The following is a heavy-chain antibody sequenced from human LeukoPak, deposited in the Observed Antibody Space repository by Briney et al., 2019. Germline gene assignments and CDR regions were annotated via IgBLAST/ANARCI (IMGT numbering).Heavy chain of an antibody. CDR1: GGSFSGYY. CDR3: ARGRSYSNYRIGGFDP. J-gene: IGHJ5*02. CDR2: INHSGST. V-gene: IGHV4-34*01. D-gene: IGHD4-11*01. Sequence: PSETLSLTCADHGGSFSGYYWSWIRQPPGEGLEWIGEINHSGSTNYNPSPKSRVTISVDTSKNQFSLKRSSVTAADTAVYYCARGRSYSNYRIGGFDPWGQGTLDTVSS.